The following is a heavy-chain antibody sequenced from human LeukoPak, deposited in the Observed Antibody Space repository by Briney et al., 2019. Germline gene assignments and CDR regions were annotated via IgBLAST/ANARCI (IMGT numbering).Heavy chain of an antibody. D-gene: IGHD2-15*01. Sequence: SGTLSLTCAVSGGFISNINWWSWVRQPPGRGLEWIGEVHQSGVTNYNPSLKSRVTISLDKSNNQFSLKLNSVTAADTAVYFCAENGPWSLKYWGQGTLVTVSS. V-gene: IGHV4-4*02. CDR3: AENGPWSLKY. CDR1: GGFISNINW. CDR2: VHQSGVT. J-gene: IGHJ4*02.